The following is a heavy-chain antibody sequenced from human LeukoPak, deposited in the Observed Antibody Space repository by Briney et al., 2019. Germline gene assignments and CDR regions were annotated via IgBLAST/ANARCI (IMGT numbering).Heavy chain of an antibody. J-gene: IGHJ4*02. CDR2: ISYDGSKK. CDR1: GFTFSSFA. Sequence: QAGRSLRLSCAASGFTFSSFAMHWVRQAPGKGLEWVAVISYDGSKKYYADSVKGRFTIPRDNSKNTLYLQMNSLRAEDTAVYYCARDPTYDYWGQGTLVTVSS. CDR3: ARDPTYDY. V-gene: IGHV3-30*01.